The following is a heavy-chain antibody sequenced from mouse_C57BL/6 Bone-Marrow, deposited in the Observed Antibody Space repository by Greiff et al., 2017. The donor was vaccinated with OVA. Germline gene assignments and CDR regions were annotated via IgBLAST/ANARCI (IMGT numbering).Heavy chain of an antibody. Sequence: VQLVESGAELVMPGASVKLSCKASGYTFTSYWMHWVKQRPGQGLEWIGEIDPSDSYTNYNQKFKGKSTLTVDKSSSTAYMQLSSLTSEDSAVYYCATYDGFAWFAYWGQGTLVTVSA. CDR3: ATYDGFAWFAY. V-gene: IGHV1-69*01. CDR1: GYTFTSYW. CDR2: IDPSDSYT. J-gene: IGHJ3*01. D-gene: IGHD2-3*01.